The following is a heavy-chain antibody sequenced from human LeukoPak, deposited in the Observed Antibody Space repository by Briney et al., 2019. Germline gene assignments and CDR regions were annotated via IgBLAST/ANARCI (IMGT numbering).Heavy chain of an antibody. CDR3: ARAVAGKDIFDS. CDR1: GFTFSSYE. V-gene: IGHV3-48*03. J-gene: IGHJ4*02. Sequence: GGSLRLSCAASGFTFSSYEMNWVRQAPGKGLEWVSYISSSGGTIYYADSVKGRFTISRDNAKSSLYLQMNSLRAEDTAVYHCARAVAGKDIFDSWGQGTLATVSS. CDR2: ISSSGGTI. D-gene: IGHD6-19*01.